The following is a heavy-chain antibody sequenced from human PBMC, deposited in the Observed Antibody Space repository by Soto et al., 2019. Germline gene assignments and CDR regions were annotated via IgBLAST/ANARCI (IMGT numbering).Heavy chain of an antibody. V-gene: IGHV3-23*01. CDR2: ISGSDDST. D-gene: IGHD6-6*01. Sequence: EVQLLESGGGLVQPGESLRLSCAASGFHLSSYAMSWVRQAPGKGLEWVSVISGSDDSTYYADSVKGRFTISRDNSKNTLYLQMNSLRAEDTAVYYCAKRSSSSTFDYWGQGTLVTVSS. J-gene: IGHJ4*02. CDR3: AKRSSSSTFDY. CDR1: GFHLSSYA.